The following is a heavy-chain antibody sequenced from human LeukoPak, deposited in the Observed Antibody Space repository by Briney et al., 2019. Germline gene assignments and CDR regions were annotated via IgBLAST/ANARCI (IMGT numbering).Heavy chain of an antibody. V-gene: IGHV5-51*01. Sequence: GESLKISCKDSGYKFTRCRIGWVRQMPGKGLEWMGIIYPGDSDTRYSPSFQGQVTISADKSISTAYLQWSSLKASDTAMYYCARQRSTAYYDSSGLPYDAFDIWGQGTMVTVSS. CDR2: IYPGDSDT. D-gene: IGHD3-22*01. CDR3: ARQRSTAYYDSSGLPYDAFDI. CDR1: GYKFTRCR. J-gene: IGHJ3*02.